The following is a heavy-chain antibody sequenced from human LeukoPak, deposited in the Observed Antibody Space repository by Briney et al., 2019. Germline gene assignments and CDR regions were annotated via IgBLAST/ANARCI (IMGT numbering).Heavy chain of an antibody. V-gene: IGHV4-39*01. Sequence: SETLSLTCTVSGGSISSSSYYWGWIRQPPGKGLEWIGSIYYGGSTYYNPSLKSRVTISVDTSKNQFSLKLSSVTATDTAVYYCARIDFWSGYYFDYWGQGTLVTVSS. J-gene: IGHJ4*02. CDR1: GGSISSSSYY. D-gene: IGHD3-3*01. CDR2: IYYGGST. CDR3: ARIDFWSGYYFDY.